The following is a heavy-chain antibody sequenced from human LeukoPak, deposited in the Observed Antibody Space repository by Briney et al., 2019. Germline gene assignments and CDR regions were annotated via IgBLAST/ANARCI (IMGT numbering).Heavy chain of an antibody. CDR2: ITSDGSST. CDR1: GFTFSPYW. Sequence: GGPLRLSYAASGFTFSPYWMHWVRQAPGKGLVWVARITSDGSSTAYADSVKGRFTISRDNTKNTLYLQMNNLRAEDTAVYYCARARCSRTSCNTESDYWGQGTLVTVSS. D-gene: IGHD2-2*01. CDR3: ARARCSRTSCNTESDY. J-gene: IGHJ4*02. V-gene: IGHV3-74*01.